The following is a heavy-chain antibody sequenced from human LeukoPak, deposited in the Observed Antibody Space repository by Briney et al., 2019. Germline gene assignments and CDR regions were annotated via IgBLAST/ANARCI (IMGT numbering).Heavy chain of an antibody. V-gene: IGHV3-53*01. J-gene: IGHJ6*02. D-gene: IGHD5-12*01. CDR1: GFTVSSNY. Sequence: GGSLRLSCAASGFTVSSNYMSWVRQAPGKGLEWVSVIYSGGSTYYADSVKGRFTISRDNSKNTLYLQMNSLRAEDTAVYYCARGGYSGYLTDCYYYGMDVWGQGTTVTVSS. CDR3: ARGGYSGYLTDCYYYGMDV. CDR2: IYSGGST.